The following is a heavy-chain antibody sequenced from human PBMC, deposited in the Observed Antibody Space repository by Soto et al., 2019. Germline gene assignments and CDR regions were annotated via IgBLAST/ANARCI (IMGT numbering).Heavy chain of an antibody. CDR3: ARDDAFGNENAFDL. D-gene: IGHD1-1*01. CDR1: GFSFRTYG. Sequence: QVQLVESGGGLVQPGTSLRLSCAVSGFSFRTYGFHCVRQPPGKGLEWVAVISPKGHSDSVEGRFTISRDNSKDTLYLQMNNLRAEDTAVYYCARDDAFGNENAFDLWGQGTMVTVSS. V-gene: IGHV3-33*01. J-gene: IGHJ3*01. CDR2: ISPK.